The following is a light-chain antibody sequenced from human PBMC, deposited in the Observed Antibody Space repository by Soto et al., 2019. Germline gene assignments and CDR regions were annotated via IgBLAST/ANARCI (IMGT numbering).Light chain of an antibody. CDR1: QSVSSY. CDR2: DAS. V-gene: IGKV3-11*01. CDR3: QQRSNWPWT. Sequence: EIVLTQSPATLSLSPGERATLSCRASQSVSSYLAWYQQKPGQAPRLLMYDASNRATGIPARFSGSGSGTDFTLIISSLEPEDFAVYYCQQRSNWPWTFGQGTKVDTK. J-gene: IGKJ1*01.